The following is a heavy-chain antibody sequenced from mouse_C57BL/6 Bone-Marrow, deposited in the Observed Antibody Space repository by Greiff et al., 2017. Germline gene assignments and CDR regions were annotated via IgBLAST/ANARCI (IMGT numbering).Heavy chain of an antibody. CDR2: IHPNSGST. CDR1: GYTFTSYW. D-gene: IGHD1-1*01. Sequence: QVQLKQSGAELVKPGASVKLSCKASGYTFTSYWMHWVKQRPGQGLEWIGMIHPNSGSTNYNEKFKSKATLTVDKSSSTAYMQLSSLTSEDSAVYYCARRSGNYYGSSYDAMDYWGQGTSVTVSS. CDR3: ARRSGNYYGSSYDAMDY. V-gene: IGHV1-64*01. J-gene: IGHJ4*01.